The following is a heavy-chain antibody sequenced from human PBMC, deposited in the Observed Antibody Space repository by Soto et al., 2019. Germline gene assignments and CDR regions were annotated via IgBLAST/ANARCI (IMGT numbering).Heavy chain of an antibody. CDR1: GYTFTSYD. D-gene: IGHD6-13*01. J-gene: IGHJ6*03. V-gene: IGHV1-8*01. CDR3: ARGDAAAGTLHYYMDV. Sequence: QVQLVQSGAEVKKPGASVKVSCKASGYTFTSYDINWVRQATGQGLEWMGWMNPNSGNTGYEQKFQGRVTMTSNTSIRTAYMELSSLRSDDTAVYYCARGDAAAGTLHYYMDVWGKGTTVTVSS. CDR2: MNPNSGNT.